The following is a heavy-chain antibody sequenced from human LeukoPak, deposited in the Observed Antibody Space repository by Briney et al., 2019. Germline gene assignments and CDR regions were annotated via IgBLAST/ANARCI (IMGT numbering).Heavy chain of an antibody. CDR2: ISSSSSYI. Sequence: GGSLRLSCAASGFTFSSYSMNWVRQAPGKGLEWVSSISSSSSYIYYADSVKGRFTISRDNAKNSLYLQMNSLRAEDTAVYYCASTSDNWHYAFDFDYWGQGTLVTVSS. V-gene: IGHV3-21*01. J-gene: IGHJ4*02. D-gene: IGHD3-16*01. CDR3: ASTSDNWHYAFDFDY. CDR1: GFTFSSYS.